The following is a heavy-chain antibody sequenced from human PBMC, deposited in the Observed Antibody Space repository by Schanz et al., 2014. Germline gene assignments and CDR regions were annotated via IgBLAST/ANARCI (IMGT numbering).Heavy chain of an antibody. CDR3: ARKVVATIGGYYDN. D-gene: IGHD5-12*01. J-gene: IGHJ4*02. CDR1: GFTFSDYY. V-gene: IGHV3-11*05. CDR2: VSRSTPDI. Sequence: QVQLVESGGGLVKPGGSLRLSCAASGFTFSDYYMSWIRQAPGKGLEWVSYVSRSTPDIYYADSVKGRFTMSRDNAKNSVFLQMNSLRAEDTAVYYCARKVVATIGGYYDNWGQGTLVIVSS.